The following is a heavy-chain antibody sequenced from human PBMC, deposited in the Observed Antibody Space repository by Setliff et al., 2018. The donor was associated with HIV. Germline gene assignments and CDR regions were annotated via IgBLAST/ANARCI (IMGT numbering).Heavy chain of an antibody. D-gene: IGHD3-22*01. CDR3: SRGVHYDSSGYWYADN. Sequence: PGGSLRLSCTGTGFTFGDYATTWFRQAPGKGLEWVGFIRDKTSGGTAEYAASVKGRFTLSRDDSKSVAYLQMNSLKTDDTAVYYCSRGVHYDSSGYWYADNWGQGTLVTVSS. CDR1: GFTFGDYA. J-gene: IGHJ4*02. V-gene: IGHV3-49*03. CDR2: IRDKTSGGTA.